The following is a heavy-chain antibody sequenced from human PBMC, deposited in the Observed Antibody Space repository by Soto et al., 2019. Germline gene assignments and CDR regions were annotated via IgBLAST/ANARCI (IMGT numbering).Heavy chain of an antibody. CDR2: IFYIGST. J-gene: IGHJ4*02. D-gene: IGHD3-16*01. CDR1: GGSISSGNYY. V-gene: IGHV4-31*03. Sequence: PSETLSLTCTVSGGSISSGNYYWSWIRQHPGKGLEWIGYIFYIGSTYYNPSLKSRVTISVDTSKNRFSLKLTSLTAADTAVYYCARSADYISPGSFGYWGQGTLVTVSS. CDR3: ARSADYISPGSFGY.